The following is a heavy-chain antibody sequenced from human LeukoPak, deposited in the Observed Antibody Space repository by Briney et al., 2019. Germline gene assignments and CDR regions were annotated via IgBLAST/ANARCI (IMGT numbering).Heavy chain of an antibody. CDR3: ARGAVGYCSGGSCSYHGMDV. J-gene: IGHJ6*04. D-gene: IGHD2-15*01. CDR2: ISSSGSTI. CDR1: GFTFSSYE. V-gene: IGHV3-48*03. Sequence: PGGSLRLSCAASGFTFSSYEMNWVRQAPGKGLEWVSYISSSGSTIYYADSVKGRITISRDNAKNSLYLQMNSLRAEDTAVYYCARGAVGYCSGGSCSYHGMDVWGKGTTVTVSS.